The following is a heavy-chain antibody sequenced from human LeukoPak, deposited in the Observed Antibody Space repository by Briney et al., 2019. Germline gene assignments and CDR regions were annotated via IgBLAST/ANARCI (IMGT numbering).Heavy chain of an antibody. CDR3: ATKDIVVAVAATLYSD. CDR1: GFTFSSYA. V-gene: IGHV3-23*01. Sequence: GGSLRLSCAASGFTFSSYAMSWVRQAPGKGLEWVSAISGSGGSTYYADSVKGRFTISRDNSKNTLYLQMNSLRAEDTAVYYCATKDIVVAVAATLYSDWGQGTLVTVSS. D-gene: IGHD2-15*01. CDR2: ISGSGGST. J-gene: IGHJ4*02.